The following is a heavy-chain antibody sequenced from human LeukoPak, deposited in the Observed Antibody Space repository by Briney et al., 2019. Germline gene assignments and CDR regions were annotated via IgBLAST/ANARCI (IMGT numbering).Heavy chain of an antibody. D-gene: IGHD3-22*01. CDR3: ARAYYDSSGYLYNWFDP. Sequence: ASVKVSCKASGGTFSSYAISWVRQAPGEGLEWMGRIIPILGIANYAQKFQGRVTITADKSTSTAYMELSSLRSEDTAVYYCARAYYDSSGYLYNWFDPWGQGTLVTVSS. CDR2: IIPILGIA. V-gene: IGHV1-69*04. J-gene: IGHJ5*02. CDR1: GGTFSSYA.